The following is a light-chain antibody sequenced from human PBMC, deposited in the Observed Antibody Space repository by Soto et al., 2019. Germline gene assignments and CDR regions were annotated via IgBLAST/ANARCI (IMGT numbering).Light chain of an antibody. CDR3: QHYGRSPIT. V-gene: IGKV3-20*01. J-gene: IGKJ5*01. Sequence: EIVLTQSPGTLSLSPGERATLSCRASQSVNSRLAWYQHTPGQAPRLLISGASSRATGIPDRFSGSGSATDFTLTISRLEPEDFALYYCQHYGRSPITFGQGTRLEIK. CDR2: GAS. CDR1: QSVNSR.